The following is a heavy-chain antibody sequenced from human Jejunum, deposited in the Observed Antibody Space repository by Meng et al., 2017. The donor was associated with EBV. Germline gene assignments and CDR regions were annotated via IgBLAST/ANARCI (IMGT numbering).Heavy chain of an antibody. V-gene: IGHV3-69-1*01. J-gene: IGHJ4*02. Sequence: EVQLVESGXXLVKQGGXLRLDGTXSGVTFSDYNMKWVRQAPGKGLEWVASIGSLSNISCAGSVRGRFTVSRDNAKNSLFLQMNNLRADDTAVYFCARDTHRLGSTTNYFAYWGQGSLVTVSS. CDR2: IGSLSNI. CDR1: GVTFSDYN. D-gene: IGHD1/OR15-1a*01. CDR3: ARDTHRLGSTTNYFAY.